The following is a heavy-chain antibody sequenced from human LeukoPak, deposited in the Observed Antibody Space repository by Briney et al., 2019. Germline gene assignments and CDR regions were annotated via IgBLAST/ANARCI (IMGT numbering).Heavy chain of an antibody. J-gene: IGHJ4*02. Sequence: PGGSLRLSCTVSGFTVSSNSMSWVRQAPGKGLEWVSAISGSGGSTYYADSVKGRFTISRDNSKNTLYLQMNSLRAEDTAVYYCAKAVIVVVVAAINYFDYWGQGTLVTVSS. CDR1: GFTVSSNS. D-gene: IGHD2-15*01. CDR2: ISGSGGST. CDR3: AKAVIVVVVAAINYFDY. V-gene: IGHV3-23*01.